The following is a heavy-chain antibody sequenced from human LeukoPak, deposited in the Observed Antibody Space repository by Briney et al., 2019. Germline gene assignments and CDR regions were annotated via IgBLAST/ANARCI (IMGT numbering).Heavy chain of an antibody. V-gene: IGHV1-18*01. CDR3: ARGLEWLTRRHTWFDP. Sequence: ASVKVSCKTSGYSFTSYGISWVRQAPGQGLEWMGWISAYNGNTNYAQKLQGRVTMTTDTSTSTAYMELRSLRSDDTAVYYCARGLEWLTRRHTWFDPWGQGTLVTVSS. CDR2: ISAYNGNT. J-gene: IGHJ5*02. D-gene: IGHD3-3*01. CDR1: GYSFTSYG.